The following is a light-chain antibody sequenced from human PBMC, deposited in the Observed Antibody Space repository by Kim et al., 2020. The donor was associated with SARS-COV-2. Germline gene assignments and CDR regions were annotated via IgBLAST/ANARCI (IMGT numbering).Light chain of an antibody. CDR3: QQYGSSPLT. V-gene: IGKV3-20*01. J-gene: IGKJ4*01. CDR2: GAS. CDR1: QSVSSSY. Sequence: EIVLTQSPRTLSLSPGERATLSCRASQSVSSSYLAWYQQKPGQAPRLLIYGASSRATGIPDRFSGSGSGTDFTLTISRLEPEDFAVYYCQQYGSSPLTFGGGTKLEIK.